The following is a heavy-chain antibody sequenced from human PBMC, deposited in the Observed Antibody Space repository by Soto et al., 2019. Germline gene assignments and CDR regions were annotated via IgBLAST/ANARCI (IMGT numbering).Heavy chain of an antibody. V-gene: IGHV1-69*06. CDR3: AREGARETGWFDP. J-gene: IGHJ5*02. Sequence: QVQLVQSGAEVKKPGPSVKVSCKASGGTFSSYAISWVRQAPGQGLEWMGGIIPIFGTANYAQKFQGRVTITADKSTSTASMELSSLRSEDTAVYYCAREGARETGWFDPWGQGTLVTVSS. CDR1: GGTFSSYA. CDR2: IIPIFGTA. D-gene: IGHD1-26*01.